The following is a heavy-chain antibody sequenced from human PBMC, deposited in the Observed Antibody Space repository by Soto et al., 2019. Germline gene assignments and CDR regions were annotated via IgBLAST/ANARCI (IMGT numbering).Heavy chain of an antibody. V-gene: IGHV3-30-3*01. D-gene: IGHD6-13*01. J-gene: IGHJ6*02. CDR2: ISYDGSTK. CDR1: GFTFRTYA. CDR3: ARDHPYSNTLEGDHYYGMDV. Sequence: QVQLVESGGGVVQPGRSLRLSCAASGFTFRTYAMHWVRQAPGKGLEWVAVISYDGSTKYYVDSVKGRFSCSRDNSKNTLYLQMNSLRGEDTAVYFCARDHPYSNTLEGDHYYGMDVWGQGTTVTVSS.